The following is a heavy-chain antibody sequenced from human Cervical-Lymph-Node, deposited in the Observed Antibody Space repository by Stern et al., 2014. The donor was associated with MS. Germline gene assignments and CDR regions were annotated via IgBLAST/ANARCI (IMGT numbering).Heavy chain of an antibody. CDR2: IDWDDDK. CDR3: ARIRATVTNYYYYGMDV. Sequence: QVTLRGSGPALVKPTQTLTLTCTFSGFSLSTSGMCVSWIRQPPGKALEWLALIDWDDDKYYSTSLKTRLTISKDTSKNQVVLTMTNMDPVDTATYYCARIRATVTNYYYYGMDVWGQGTTVTVSS. D-gene: IGHD4-11*01. J-gene: IGHJ6*02. CDR1: GFSLSTSGMC. V-gene: IGHV2-70*01.